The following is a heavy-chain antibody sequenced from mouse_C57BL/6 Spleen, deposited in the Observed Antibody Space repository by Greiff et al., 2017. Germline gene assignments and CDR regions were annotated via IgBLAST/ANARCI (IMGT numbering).Heavy chain of an antibody. CDR1: GYTFTDYY. V-gene: IGHV1-26*01. Sequence: EVQLQQSGPELVKPGASVKISCKASGYTFTDYYMNWVKQSHGKSLEWIGDINPNNGGTSYNQKFKGKATLTVDKSSSTAYMELRSLTSEDSAVYYCARVPGLDYWGQGTTLTVSS. CDR2: INPNNGGT. CDR3: ARVPGLDY. J-gene: IGHJ2*01.